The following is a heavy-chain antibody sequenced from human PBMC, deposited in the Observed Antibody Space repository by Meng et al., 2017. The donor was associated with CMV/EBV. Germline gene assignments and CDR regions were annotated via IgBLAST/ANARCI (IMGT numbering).Heavy chain of an antibody. Sequence: GESLKISCAASGFTFSSYAMHWVRQAPGKGLEWVAVITYDGSNKYYADSMKGRFTISRDNSKNTLYLQMNSLRAEDTAVYYCARDFVRGRSMDVWGQGTTVTVSS. CDR1: GFTFSSYA. V-gene: IGHV3-30-3*01. D-gene: IGHD2-8*01. J-gene: IGHJ6*02. CDR2: ITYDGSNK. CDR3: ARDFVRGRSMDV.